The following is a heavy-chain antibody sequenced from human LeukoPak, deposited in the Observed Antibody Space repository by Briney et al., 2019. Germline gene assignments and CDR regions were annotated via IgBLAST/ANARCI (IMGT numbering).Heavy chain of an antibody. J-gene: IGHJ4*02. CDR2: IYHSGST. CDR3: AVLVRGVISSPFDY. D-gene: IGHD3-10*01. V-gene: IGHV4-30-2*01. CDR1: GGSISSGGYY. Sequence: PSQTLSLTCTVSGGSISSGGYYWSWIRQPPGKGLEWIGYIYHSGSTNYNPSLKSRVTISVDKSKNQFSLKLSSVTAADTAVYYCAVLVRGVISSPFDYWGQGTLVTVSS.